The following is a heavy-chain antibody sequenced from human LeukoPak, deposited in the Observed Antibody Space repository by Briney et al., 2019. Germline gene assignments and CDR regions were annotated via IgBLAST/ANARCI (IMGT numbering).Heavy chain of an antibody. CDR3: AKVADWLFYGYFDY. J-gene: IGHJ4*02. CDR1: GFTFSSYA. CDR2: ISYDGSSK. D-gene: IGHD3-9*01. Sequence: PGGSLRLSCAASGFTFSSYAMHWVRQAPGKGLEWVAVISYDGSSKYYADSAKGRFTISRDNSKNTLYLQMNSLRAEDTAVYYCAKVADWLFYGYFDYWGQGTLVTVSS. V-gene: IGHV3-30*04.